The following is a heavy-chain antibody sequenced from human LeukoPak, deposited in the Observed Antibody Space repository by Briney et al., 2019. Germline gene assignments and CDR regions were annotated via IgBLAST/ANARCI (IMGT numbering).Heavy chain of an antibody. CDR2: ISGSGGST. CDR1: GFTFSSYA. J-gene: IGHJ2*01. Sequence: GGSLTLSCAASGFTFSSYAMSWVRQAPGKGLEWVSAISGSGGSTYYADSVKGRFTISRDNSKNTLYLQMNSLRAEDTAVYYCAKTTGSNLWYFDLWGRGTLVTVSS. CDR3: AKTTGSNLWYFDL. D-gene: IGHD2-8*02. V-gene: IGHV3-23*01.